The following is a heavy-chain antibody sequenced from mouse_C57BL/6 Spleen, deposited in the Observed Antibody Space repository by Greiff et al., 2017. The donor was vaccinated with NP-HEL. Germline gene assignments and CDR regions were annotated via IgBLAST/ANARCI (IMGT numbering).Heavy chain of an antibody. Sequence: VQLQQSGPELVKPGASVKISCKASGYAFSSSWMNWVKQRPGKGLEWIGRIYPGDGDTNYNGKFKGKATLTADISSSTAYMQLSSLTSEDSAVYCCARGAVVEGYWGQGTTLTVSS. J-gene: IGHJ2*01. V-gene: IGHV1-82*01. CDR2: IYPGDGDT. D-gene: IGHD1-1*01. CDR3: ARGAVVEGY. CDR1: GYAFSSSW.